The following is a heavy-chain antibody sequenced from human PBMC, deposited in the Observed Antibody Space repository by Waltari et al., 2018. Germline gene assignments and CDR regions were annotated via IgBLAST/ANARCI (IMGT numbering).Heavy chain of an antibody. V-gene: IGHV3-53*01. CDR2: MYKGGRT. D-gene: IGHD3-16*01. CDR1: GFTVSTKD. CDR3: AGESGLGGWGFDF. Sequence: EVQLVESGGGLIQPGGSLRLSCAASGFTVSTKDRSWVRQAPGKGLEWVSEMYKGGRTRYGDSVKGRFTISRDNSKNTLYLQMNSLRPEDTAVYYCAGESGLGGWGFDFWGQGTLVTVSS. J-gene: IGHJ4*02.